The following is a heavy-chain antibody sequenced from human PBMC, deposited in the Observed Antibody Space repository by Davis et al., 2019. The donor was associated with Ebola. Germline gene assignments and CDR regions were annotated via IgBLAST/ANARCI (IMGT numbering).Heavy chain of an antibody. J-gene: IGHJ6*04. V-gene: IGHV3-30-3*01. CDR2: ISYDGSNK. CDR1: GFTFSSYA. D-gene: IGHD6-19*01. Sequence: GESLKISCAASGFTFSSYAMHWVRQAPGKGLEWVAVISYDGSNKYYADSVKGRFTISRDNSKNTLYLQMNSLRAEDTAVYYCASGYSSGWYGFRNYYYYGMDVWGKGTTVIVSS. CDR3: ASGYSSGWYGFRNYYYYGMDV.